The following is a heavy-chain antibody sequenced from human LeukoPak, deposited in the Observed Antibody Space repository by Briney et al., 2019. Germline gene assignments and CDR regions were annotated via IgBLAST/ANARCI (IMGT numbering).Heavy chain of an antibody. CDR1: GGSISSNSYY. V-gene: IGHV4-39*01. D-gene: IGHD1-1*01. CDR3: ARVAGRYTNYFDY. CDR2: IYYSGST. J-gene: IGHJ4*02. Sequence: PSETLSLTCTVSGGSISSNSYYWGWIRQPPGKGLEWIGSIYYSGSTYYNPSLKSRVTISVDTSKNQFSLKLSSVTAADTAVYYCARVAGRYTNYFDYWGQGTLVTVSS.